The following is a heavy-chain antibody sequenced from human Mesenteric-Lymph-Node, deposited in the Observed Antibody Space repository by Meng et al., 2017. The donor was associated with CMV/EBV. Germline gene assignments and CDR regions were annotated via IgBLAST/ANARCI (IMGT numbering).Heavy chain of an antibody. Sequence: GESLKFSCVASGFTFSSFPMSWVRQAPGKGLEWVSAISSGGGGTFYADAVKGRFTISRDNAKNTLYLQMNSLRAEDTAVYYCARVKGSSGMDVWGQGTTVTVSS. CDR2: ISSGGGGT. CDR3: ARVKGSSGMDV. V-gene: IGHV3-23*01. J-gene: IGHJ6*02. CDR1: GFTFSSFP.